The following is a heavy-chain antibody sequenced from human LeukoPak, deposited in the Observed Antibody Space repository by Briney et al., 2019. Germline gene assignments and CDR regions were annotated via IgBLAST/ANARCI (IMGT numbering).Heavy chain of an antibody. CDR2: ISNSGSTI. Sequence: PGGSLRLSCAASGFTFSSYEINWVRQAPGKGLEWVSYISNSGSTIYYADSVKGRFTVSRDNAKNSLYLQMNSLRAEDTAVYYCARDRRAHNWGQGTLVTISS. J-gene: IGHJ4*02. CDR1: GFTFSSYE. CDR3: ARDRRAHN. V-gene: IGHV3-48*03.